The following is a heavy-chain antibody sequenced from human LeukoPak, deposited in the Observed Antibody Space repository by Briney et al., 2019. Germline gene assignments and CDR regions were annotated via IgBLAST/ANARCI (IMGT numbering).Heavy chain of an antibody. D-gene: IGHD2-15*01. Sequence: PGGSLRLSCAASGFTFSSYSMNWVRRAPGKGLEWVSSISSSSSYIYYADSVKGRFTISRDNAKNSLYLQMNSLRAEDTAVYYCTRVGYCSGGSCSYYYYGMDVWGQGTTVTVSS. CDR1: GFTFSSYS. V-gene: IGHV3-21*01. J-gene: IGHJ6*02. CDR2: ISSSSSYI. CDR3: TRVGYCSGGSCSYYYYGMDV.